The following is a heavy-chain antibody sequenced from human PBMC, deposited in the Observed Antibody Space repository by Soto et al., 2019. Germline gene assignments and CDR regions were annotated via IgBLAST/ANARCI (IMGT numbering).Heavy chain of an antibody. CDR2: INAGNGNT. CDR3: AKTSGYYVYDY. J-gene: IGHJ4*02. D-gene: IGHD3-22*01. Sequence: QVQLVQSGAEVKKPGASVKVSCKASGYTFTSYAMHWVRQAPGQRLEWMGWINAGNGNTKYSQKFQGRVTITRDTSASRAYMELSSLRSEDTAVYYCAKTSGYYVYDYWGQGTLVTVSS. V-gene: IGHV1-3*01. CDR1: GYTFTSYA.